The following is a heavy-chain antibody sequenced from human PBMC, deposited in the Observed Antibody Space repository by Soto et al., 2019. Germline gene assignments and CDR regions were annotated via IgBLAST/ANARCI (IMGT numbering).Heavy chain of an antibody. CDR1: GFNFRNAW. J-gene: IGHJ4*02. Sequence: PGGSLRLSCAASGFNFRNAWMNWVRQAPGQGLEWVGRIKSQSDGGTTDYAAPVKGRFTMSRDDSKNTLYLQMDSLKNEDTAVYYCVTISRLSRVDCWGQGRVVTVSS. D-gene: IGHD5-12*01. CDR2: IKSQSDGGTT. V-gene: IGHV3-15*01. CDR3: VTISRLSRVDC.